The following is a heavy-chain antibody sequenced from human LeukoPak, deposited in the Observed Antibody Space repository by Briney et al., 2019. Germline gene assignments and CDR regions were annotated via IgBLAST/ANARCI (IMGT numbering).Heavy chain of an antibody. CDR2: IYYSGST. CDR3: ARRGYYFEYFQH. D-gene: IGHD3-22*01. CDR1: GGSISSYY. J-gene: IGHJ1*01. Sequence: SETLSLTCTVSGGSISSYYWSWIRQPPGKGLEWIGYIYYSGSTNYNPSLKSRVTISVDTSKNQFSPKLSSVTAADTAVYYCARRGYYFEYFQHWGQGTLVTVSS. V-gene: IGHV4-59*01.